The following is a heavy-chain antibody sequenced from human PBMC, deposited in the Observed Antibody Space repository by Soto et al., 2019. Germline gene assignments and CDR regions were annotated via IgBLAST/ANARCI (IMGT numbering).Heavy chain of an antibody. CDR2: IKSKTDGGTT. Sequence: AGGSLRLSCAASGFTFSNAWINWVRQAPGKGLEWVGRIKSKTDGGTTDFAAPVKGRFAISRDDSKDMVYLQMNSLKTEDTGIYYCAREHGYCSGGSCYGFDPWGQGTLVTVSS. J-gene: IGHJ5*02. CDR1: GFTFSNAW. V-gene: IGHV3-15*07. CDR3: AREHGYCSGGSCYGFDP. D-gene: IGHD2-15*01.